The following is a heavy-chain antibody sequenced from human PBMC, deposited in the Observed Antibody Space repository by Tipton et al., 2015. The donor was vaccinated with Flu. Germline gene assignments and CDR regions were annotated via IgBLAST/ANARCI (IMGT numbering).Heavy chain of an antibody. Sequence: SLRLSCAASGFTFSSYWMSWVRQAPGKGLEWVANIKQDGSEKYYVDSVKGRFTISRDNAKNSLYLQMNSLRAEDTAVYYCARPGRWGSRDGFDIWGQGTMVPVSS. CDR2: IKQDGSEK. D-gene: IGHD3-10*01. CDR3: ARPGRWGSRDGFDI. CDR1: GFTFSSYW. J-gene: IGHJ3*02. V-gene: IGHV3-7*01.